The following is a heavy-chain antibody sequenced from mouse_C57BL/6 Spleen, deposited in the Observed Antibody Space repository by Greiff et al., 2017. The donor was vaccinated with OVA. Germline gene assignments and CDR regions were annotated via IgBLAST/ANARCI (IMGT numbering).Heavy chain of an antibody. CDR3: ARSLGRAWFAY. CDR1: GYTFPDYY. Sequence: VQLQQSGPELVKPGASVKISCKASGYTFPDYYMNWVKQSHGKSLEWIGDINPNNGGTSYNQKFKGKAKLTVDKSSSTAYMELRSLTSEDSAVYYCARSLGRAWFAYWGQGTLVTVSA. D-gene: IGHD4-1*01. CDR2: INPNNGGT. V-gene: IGHV1-26*01. J-gene: IGHJ3*01.